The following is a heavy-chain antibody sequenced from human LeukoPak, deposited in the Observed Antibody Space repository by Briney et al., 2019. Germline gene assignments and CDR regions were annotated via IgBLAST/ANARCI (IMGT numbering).Heavy chain of an antibody. Sequence: PSETLSLTCTVSGGSISSYYWGWIRQPAGKGLEWIGRIYTSGSTNYNPSLESRVTISVDKSKNQFSLKLSSVTAADTAVYYCARDGSSGWSLFDYWGQGTLVTVSS. J-gene: IGHJ4*02. CDR1: GGSISSYY. V-gene: IGHV4-4*07. CDR3: ARDGSSGWSLFDY. CDR2: IYTSGST. D-gene: IGHD6-19*01.